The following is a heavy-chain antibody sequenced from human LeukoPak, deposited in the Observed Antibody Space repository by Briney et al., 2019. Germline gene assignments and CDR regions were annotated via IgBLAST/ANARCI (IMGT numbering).Heavy chain of an antibody. CDR3: ARIVAAAGKTFDY. V-gene: IGHV1-69*05. CDR2: IIPIFGTA. J-gene: IGHJ4*02. D-gene: IGHD6-13*01. CDR1: GGTFSSYA. Sequence: SVKVSCKASGGTFSSYAISWVRQAPGQGLEWMGGIIPIFGTANYAQKFQGRVTMTRDTSTSTVYMELSSLRSEDTAVYYCARIVAAAGKTFDYWGQGTLVTVSS.